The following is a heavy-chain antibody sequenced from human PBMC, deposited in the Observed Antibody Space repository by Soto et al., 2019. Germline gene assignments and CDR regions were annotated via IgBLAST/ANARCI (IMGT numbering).Heavy chain of an antibody. Sequence: GGSLRLSCSGSGFTFSSYDMHWVRQATGKGLEWVSAIGTAGDTYYPGSVKGRFTISRENAKNSLYLQMNSLRAGDTAVYYCARGLSPYGDYDYWGQGTLVTVSS. CDR3: ARGLSPYGDYDY. CDR1: GFTFSSYD. CDR2: IGTAGDT. J-gene: IGHJ4*02. D-gene: IGHD4-17*01. V-gene: IGHV3-13*01.